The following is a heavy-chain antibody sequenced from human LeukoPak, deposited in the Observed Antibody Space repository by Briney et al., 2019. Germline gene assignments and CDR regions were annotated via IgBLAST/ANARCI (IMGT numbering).Heavy chain of an antibody. J-gene: IGHJ4*02. CDR2: IYYSGST. V-gene: IGHV4-59*01. CDR1: GGSISSYY. D-gene: IGHD2-15*01. Sequence: PSETLSLTCTVSGGSISSYYWSWIRQPPGKGLEWIGYIYYSGSTNYNPSLESRVTISVDTSKNQFSLKLSSVTAADTAVYYCARGIYGGRVWGQGTLVTVSS. CDR3: ARGIYGGRV.